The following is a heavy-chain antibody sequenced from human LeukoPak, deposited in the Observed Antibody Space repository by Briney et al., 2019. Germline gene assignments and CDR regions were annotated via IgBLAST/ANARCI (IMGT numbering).Heavy chain of an antibody. V-gene: IGHV4-39*01. D-gene: IGHD4-17*01. CDR2: IFYSGST. Sequence: SETLSLTCTVSGGSISTSNYYWGWIRQPPGKGLEWIGNIFYSGSTYYSPSLRSRVTISVDTSKNQFSLKLSSVTAADTAVYFCARGLAVTIFDYWGQGTLVTVSS. CDR3: ARGLAVTIFDY. CDR1: GGSISTSNYY. J-gene: IGHJ4*02.